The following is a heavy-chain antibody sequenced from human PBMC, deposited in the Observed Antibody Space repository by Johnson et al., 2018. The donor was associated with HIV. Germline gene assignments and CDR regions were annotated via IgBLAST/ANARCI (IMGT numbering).Heavy chain of an antibody. CDR1: GFTFDDYA. CDR2: ISWNSGSI. D-gene: IGHD6-13*01. V-gene: IGHV3-9*01. Sequence: VQVVESGGGLVQPGRSLRLSCAASGFTFDDYAMHWVRQAPGKGLEWVSGISWNSGSIGYADAVTGRFTISRDNAKNSLYLQMNSLRAEDTALYYCAKGGAAAGLDAFDIWGQGTMVTVSS. J-gene: IGHJ3*02. CDR3: AKGGAAAGLDAFDI.